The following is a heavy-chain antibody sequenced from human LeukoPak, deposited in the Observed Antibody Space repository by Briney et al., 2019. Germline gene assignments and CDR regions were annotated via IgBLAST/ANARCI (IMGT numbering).Heavy chain of an antibody. CDR1: GFTFSNAW. J-gene: IGHJ4*02. CDR3: THSRDGYNAAGYTFDY. CDR2: IKSKTDGGTT. V-gene: IGHV3-15*01. Sequence: PGGSLRLSCAASGFTFSNAWMSWGRQAPGKGLEWVGRIKSKTDGGTTDYAAPVKGRFTISRDDSKDTLYLQMNSLATEDTAVYYCTHSRDGYNAAGYTFDYWGQGTLVTVSS. D-gene: IGHD5-24*01.